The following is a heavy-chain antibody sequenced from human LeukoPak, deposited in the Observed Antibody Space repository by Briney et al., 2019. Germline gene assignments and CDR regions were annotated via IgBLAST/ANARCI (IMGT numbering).Heavy chain of an antibody. Sequence: SETLSLTCTVSGGSISSYYWSWIRQPPGKGLEWIGYIYYSGSTNYNPSLKSRVTISVDTSKNQFSLKLSSVTAADTAVYYCARGLKPGIAAAGTLGYWGQGTLVTVSS. CDR1: GGSISSYY. J-gene: IGHJ4*02. CDR3: ARGLKPGIAAAGTLGY. V-gene: IGHV4-59*12. D-gene: IGHD6-13*01. CDR2: IYYSGST.